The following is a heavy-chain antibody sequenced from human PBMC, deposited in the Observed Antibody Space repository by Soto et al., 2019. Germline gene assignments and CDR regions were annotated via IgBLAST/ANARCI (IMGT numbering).Heavy chain of an antibody. CDR2: FSIGGST. CDR1: GXTFSSYS. Sequence: GSLRLSCAASGXTFSSYSMCWVRQGPGKGLEWVAVFSIGGSTHYADSVRGRFTISRDNSKNTLSLQMNSLTAEDTAVYFCAKRRGAGGHFDYWGQGALGTVS. D-gene: IGHD2-15*01. J-gene: IGHJ4*02. V-gene: IGHV3-23*01. CDR3: AKRRGAGGHFDY.